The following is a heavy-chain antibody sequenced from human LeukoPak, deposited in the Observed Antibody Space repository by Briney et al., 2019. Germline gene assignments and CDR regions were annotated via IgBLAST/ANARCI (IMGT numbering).Heavy chain of an antibody. CDR3: ARSGSTSYPPDY. J-gene: IGHJ4*02. CDR2: ISSSSSYI. CDR1: GFTFDDYA. D-gene: IGHD2-2*01. Sequence: GGSLRLSCAASGFTFDDYAMNWVRQAPGKGLEWVSSISSSSSYIYYADSVKGRFTISRDNAKNSLYLQMNSLRAEDTAVYYCARSGSTSYPPDYWGQGTLVTVSS. V-gene: IGHV3-21*01.